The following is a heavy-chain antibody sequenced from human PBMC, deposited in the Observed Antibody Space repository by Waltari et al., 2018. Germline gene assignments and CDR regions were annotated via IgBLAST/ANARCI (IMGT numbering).Heavy chain of an antibody. D-gene: IGHD5-18*01. CDR1: GSPFSSYA. V-gene: IGHV3-30*01. J-gene: IGHJ4*02. Sequence: QVQLVESGGGGVQPGRSLRLSCAASGSPFSSYAMHWVRQAPGKGLGWVAVISYDGSNKYYADSVKGRFTISRDNSKNTLYLQMNSLRAEDTAVYYCARVPWIQLWLLDYWGQGTLVTVSS. CDR3: ARVPWIQLWLLDY. CDR2: ISYDGSNK.